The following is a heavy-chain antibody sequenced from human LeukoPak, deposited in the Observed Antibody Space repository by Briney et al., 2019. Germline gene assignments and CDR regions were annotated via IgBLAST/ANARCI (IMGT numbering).Heavy chain of an antibody. CDR1: GFTFDDYA. CDR3: AKDLRRGRAWGAFDI. J-gene: IGHJ3*02. Sequence: PGGSLRLSCAASGFTFDDYAMHWVRQAPGKGLEWVSGISWNSGSIGYADSVKGRFTISRDNAKNSLYLQMNSLRAEDMALYYCAKDLRRGRAWGAFDIWGQGTMVTVSS. CDR2: ISWNSGSI. D-gene: IGHD7-27*01. V-gene: IGHV3-9*03.